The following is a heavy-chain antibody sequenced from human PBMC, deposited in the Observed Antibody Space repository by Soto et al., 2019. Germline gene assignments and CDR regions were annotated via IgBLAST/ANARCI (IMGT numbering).Heavy chain of an antibody. D-gene: IGHD3-22*01. CDR2: IYYSGSI. CDR3: ARAYYDTAGYGLDP. V-gene: IGHV4-59*01. CDR1: GGSISRGY. Sequence: QVHLQESSPGLVKPSETRSLTCSVSGGSISRGYWTWIRQPPGKGLEWIGYIYYSGSINYNPSLESRVIISVDTSKNQFSLRLSSVTAADTAVYYCARAYYDTAGYGLDPWGQGALVTVSS. J-gene: IGHJ5*02.